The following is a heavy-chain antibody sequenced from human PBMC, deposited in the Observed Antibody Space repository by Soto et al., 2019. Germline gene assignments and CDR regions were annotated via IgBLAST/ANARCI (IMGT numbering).Heavy chain of an antibody. V-gene: IGHV4-31*03. CDR3: AREPYSSSWCDY. D-gene: IGHD6-13*01. Sequence: KTSETLSLTCTVSGGSISSGGYYWSWIRQHPGKGLEWIGYIYYSGSTYYNPSLKSRVTISVDTSKNQFSLKLSSVTAADTAVYYCAREPYSSSWCDYWGQGTLVTVSS. CDR1: GGSISSGGYY. J-gene: IGHJ4*02. CDR2: IYYSGST.